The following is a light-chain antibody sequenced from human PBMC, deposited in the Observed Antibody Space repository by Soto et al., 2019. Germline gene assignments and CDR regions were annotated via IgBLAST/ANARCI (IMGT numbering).Light chain of an antibody. Sequence: EIVLTQSPDTLSLSPGETATLSCRASQSVSSTYLAWYQQKPGQAPRLLIYSGSNRATGIPDRFSGSGSGTDFTITITRLEPEDFAVYYCQQYDGSPRTFGQGTKV. CDR1: QSVSSTY. CDR3: QQYDGSPRT. CDR2: SGS. V-gene: IGKV3-20*01. J-gene: IGKJ1*01.